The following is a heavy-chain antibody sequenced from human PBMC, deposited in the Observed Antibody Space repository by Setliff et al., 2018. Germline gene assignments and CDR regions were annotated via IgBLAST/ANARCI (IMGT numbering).Heavy chain of an antibody. CDR2: INQRESAK. Sequence: GESLKISCSASGFIFNNFWMSWVRQAPGEGLEWVANINQRESAKLYVDSVKGRFTISRDNAENSLYLQMTSLRAEDTAVYYCARTDGTNLGYFDNWGQGTLVTVSS. CDR1: GFIFNNFW. V-gene: IGHV3-7*03. D-gene: IGHD2-8*01. J-gene: IGHJ4*02. CDR3: ARTDGTNLGYFDN.